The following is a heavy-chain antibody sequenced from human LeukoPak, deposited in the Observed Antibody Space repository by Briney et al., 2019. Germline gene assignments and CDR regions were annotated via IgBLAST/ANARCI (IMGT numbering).Heavy chain of an antibody. CDR3: ARGGWIQLWLIDY. J-gene: IGHJ4*02. D-gene: IGHD5-18*01. V-gene: IGHV4-34*01. CDR2: INRSGST. Sequence: PSETLSLTCAVYGGSFSGYYWSWIRQPPGKGLEWIGEINRSGSTNYNPSLKSRVTISVDTSKNQFSLKLSSVTAADTAVYYCARGGWIQLWLIDYWGQGTLVTVSS. CDR1: GGSFSGYY.